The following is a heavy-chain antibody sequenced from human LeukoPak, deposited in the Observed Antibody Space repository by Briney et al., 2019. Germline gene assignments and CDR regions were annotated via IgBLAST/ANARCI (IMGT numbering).Heavy chain of an antibody. J-gene: IGHJ3*02. D-gene: IGHD1-26*01. CDR2: ISYSGST. CDR1: GGSISGYY. Sequence: SETLSLTCTVSGGSISGYYWSWIRQPPGKGLEYIGYISYSGSTSYIPSLKSRVTISVDSSKNQLSLKLISVTAADTAVYYCARRMRSWDLTTPSGAFDTWGQGIMVTVSS. V-gene: IGHV4-59*01. CDR3: ARRMRSWDLTTPSGAFDT.